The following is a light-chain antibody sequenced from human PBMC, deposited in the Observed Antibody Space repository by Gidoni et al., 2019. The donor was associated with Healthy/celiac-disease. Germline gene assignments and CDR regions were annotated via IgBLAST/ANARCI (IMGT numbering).Light chain of an antibody. CDR2: EVS. Sequence: QSALTQPPSVSGSPGQSVTISCTGTSSDVVSYNRVSWYHQPPGTAPKLMIYEVSNRPSGVPDRFSGSKSGNTASLTISGLQAEDEADYYCSLYTSSSTFVFGTGTKVTVL. J-gene: IGLJ1*01. V-gene: IGLV2-18*01. CDR3: SLYTSSSTFV. CDR1: SSDVVSYNR.